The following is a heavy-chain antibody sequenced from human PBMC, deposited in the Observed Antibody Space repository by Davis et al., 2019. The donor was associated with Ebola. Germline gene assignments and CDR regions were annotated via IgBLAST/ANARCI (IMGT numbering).Heavy chain of an antibody. Sequence: MPSETLSLTCTVSGGSISSSSYYWGWIRQPPGKGLEWIGSIYYSGSTYYNPSLKSRVTISVDTSKNQFSLKLSSVTAADTAVYYCARQRGDDYGDNRFDPWGQGTLVTVSS. CDR3: ARQRGDDYGDNRFDP. J-gene: IGHJ5*02. V-gene: IGHV4-39*01. CDR2: IYYSGST. D-gene: IGHD4-17*01. CDR1: GGSISSSSYY.